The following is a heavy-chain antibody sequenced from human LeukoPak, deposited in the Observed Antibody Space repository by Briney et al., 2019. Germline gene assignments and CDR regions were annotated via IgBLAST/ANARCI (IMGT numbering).Heavy chain of an antibody. D-gene: IGHD3-10*02. CDR1: GFTVSTNY. V-gene: IGHV3-66*02. Sequence: PGGSLRLSCAASGFTVSTNYMSWVRQAPGKGLEWVSVIYSGGSTYYADSVKGRFTISRDNSKNTLYLQMNSLRPEDTALYYCARGLGSGSFCDFDCWGQGTLVTVSS. J-gene: IGHJ4*02. CDR2: IYSGGST. CDR3: ARGLGSGSFCDFDC.